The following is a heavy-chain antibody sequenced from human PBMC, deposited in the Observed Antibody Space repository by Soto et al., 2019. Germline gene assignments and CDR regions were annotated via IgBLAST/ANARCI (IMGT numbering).Heavy chain of an antibody. V-gene: IGHV1-2*04. CDR3: ARVDSTDFSKGVCSFFYNHDMDL. CDR1: GYSFTDYH. CDR2: INPKSGGT. Sequence: ASVKVSCKASGYSFTDYHIHWVRQAPGQGLEWLGRINPKSGGTSTAQKFQGWVTMTTDTSTSTASMELTRLTSDDTAIYYCARVDSTDFSKGVCSFFYNHDMDLWCQGTTGTVSS. D-gene: IGHD2-8*01. J-gene: IGHJ6*02.